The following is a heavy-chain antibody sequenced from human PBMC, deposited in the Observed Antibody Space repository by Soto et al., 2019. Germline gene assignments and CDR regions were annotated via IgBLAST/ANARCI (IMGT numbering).Heavy chain of an antibody. CDR2: IIPILGIA. CDR3: AVNTASVSDSYSCGRDP. Sequence: QVQLVQSGAEVKKPGSSVKVSCKASGGTFSSYTISWVRQAPGQGLEWMGRIIPILGIANYAQKFQGRVTITADKSRSTASMDLSSLRSEDTAVYDCAVNTASVSDSYSCGRDPGGQGPRFPVSS. D-gene: IGHD2-21*02. J-gene: IGHJ5*02. V-gene: IGHV1-69*02. CDR1: GGTFSSYT.